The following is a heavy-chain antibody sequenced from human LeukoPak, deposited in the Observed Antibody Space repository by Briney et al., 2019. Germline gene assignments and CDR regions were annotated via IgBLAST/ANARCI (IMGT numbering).Heavy chain of an antibody. CDR3: ARSGSYYKVDY. J-gene: IGHJ4*02. Sequence: GGPLRLSCAASGFTFSDYYMSWIRQAPGKRLEGFSYISTSGSTIYYADSVKGRFTISRDNAKNSLYLQMNSLRAEDTAVYYCARSGSYYKVDYWGQGTLVTVSS. CDR2: ISTSGSTI. D-gene: IGHD1-26*01. CDR1: GFTFSDYY. V-gene: IGHV3-11*04.